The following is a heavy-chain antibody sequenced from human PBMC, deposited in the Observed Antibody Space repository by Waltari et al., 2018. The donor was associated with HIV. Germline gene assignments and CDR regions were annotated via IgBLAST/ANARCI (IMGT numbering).Heavy chain of an antibody. CDR1: GGTFNNFA. CDR3: ANSSTGAGDRSKWFDP. J-gene: IGHJ5*02. D-gene: IGHD6-19*01. Sequence: QVQLTQSESEVKKPGSSVKVSCKASGGTFNNFALNWVRQAPGQGLEWMGRIIPMSGLATYAQDFQGRVNMIADKSTDTVFMSLFRLTSDDTAFYYCANSSTGAGDRSKWFDPWGQGTLVTVSS. CDR2: IIPMSGLA. V-gene: IGHV1-69*04.